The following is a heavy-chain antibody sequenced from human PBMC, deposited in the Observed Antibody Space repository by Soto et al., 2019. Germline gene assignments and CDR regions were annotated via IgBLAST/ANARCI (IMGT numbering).Heavy chain of an antibody. D-gene: IGHD3-10*01. V-gene: IGHV3-23*01. CDR3: AKGGDYGSGLFDP. CDR1: GFTFSSYA. CDR2: ISGSGGST. Sequence: EVHLLESGGGLVQPGGSLRLSCAASGFTFSSYAMSWVRQAPGKGLEWVSAISGSGGSTYYADSVKGRFTISRDNSKNTLYLQMNSLKAEDTAVYYCAKGGDYGSGLFDPWGQGTLVTVSS. J-gene: IGHJ5*02.